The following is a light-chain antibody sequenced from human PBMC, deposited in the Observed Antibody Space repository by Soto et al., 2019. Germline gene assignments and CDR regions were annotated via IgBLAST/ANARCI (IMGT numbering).Light chain of an antibody. CDR1: SSDVGGYNY. CDR2: DVS. J-gene: IGLJ2*01. CDR3: SSYTSSSTVV. V-gene: IGLV2-14*01. Sequence: QPASVSGSPGQSITISCTGTSSDVGGYNYVSWYQQHPGKAPKLMIYDVSNRPSGVSNRFSGSKSGNTASLTISGLQAEDEADYYCSSYTSSSTVVFGGGTQLTVL.